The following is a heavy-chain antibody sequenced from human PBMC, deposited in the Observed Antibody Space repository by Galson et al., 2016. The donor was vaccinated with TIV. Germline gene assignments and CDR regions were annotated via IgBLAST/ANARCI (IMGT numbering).Heavy chain of an antibody. V-gene: IGHV1-69*13. CDR2: IIAIFGIP. D-gene: IGHD3-3*01. Sequence: SVKVSSKASGGIFRSYAISWVRQAPGQGLEWMGGIIAIFGIPNYAQKFQGRVTITADESTTTVYMELSSLRSDDTAVYYCARGSSYYSNYLDVWGKGTTVTVSS. CDR3: ARGSSYYSNYLDV. J-gene: IGHJ6*03. CDR1: GGIFRSYA.